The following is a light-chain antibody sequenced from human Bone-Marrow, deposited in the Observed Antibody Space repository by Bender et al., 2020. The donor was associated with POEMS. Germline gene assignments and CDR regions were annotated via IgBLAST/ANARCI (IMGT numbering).Light chain of an antibody. J-gene: IGLJ3*02. CDR1: SSDFVNYNS. CDR2: DVS. Sequence: QSALTQPASVSGSPGQSITISCTGASSDFVNYNSISWYQQHPGKAPKLIIYDVSSRPSGVSNRFSGSKSGNTASLTLSGLQAEDEADYHRSSFTTDTTWVFGGGTKLTVL. CDR3: SSFTTDTTWV. V-gene: IGLV2-14*01.